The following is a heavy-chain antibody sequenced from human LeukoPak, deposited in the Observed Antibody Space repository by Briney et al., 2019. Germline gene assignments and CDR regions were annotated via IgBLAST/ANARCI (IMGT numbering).Heavy chain of an antibody. CDR3: ARGGEWQSNSYDAFDI. CDR1: GFTFSSYW. J-gene: IGHJ3*02. Sequence: PGGSLRLSCAASGFTFSSYWMTWVRQAPGKGLEWVANIKQGGSEKYYVDSVKGRFTISRDNAKNSLYLQMNSLRAEDAAVYYCARGGEWQSNSYDAFDIWGQGTMVTVSS. V-gene: IGHV3-7*01. CDR2: IKQGGSEK. D-gene: IGHD3-10*01.